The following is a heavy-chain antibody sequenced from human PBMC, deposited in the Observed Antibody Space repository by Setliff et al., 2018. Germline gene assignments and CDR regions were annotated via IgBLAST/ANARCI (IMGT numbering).Heavy chain of an antibody. J-gene: IGHJ6*03. D-gene: IGHD3-22*01. CDR2: IKQDGSEK. V-gene: IGHV3-7*05. CDR3: ARDLNDYDSSGYTHYYYYMDV. Sequence: GESLKISCAASGFTFSSYWMSWVRQAPGKGLEWVANIKQDGSEKYYVDSVKGRFTISRDNAKNSLYLQMNSLRAEDTAVYYCARDLNDYDSSGYTHYYYYMDVWGKGTTVTVSS. CDR1: GFTFSSYW.